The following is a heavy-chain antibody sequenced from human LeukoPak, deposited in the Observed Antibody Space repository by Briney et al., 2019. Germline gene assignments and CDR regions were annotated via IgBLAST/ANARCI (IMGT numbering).Heavy chain of an antibody. CDR3: ARGYGYSYGLFDY. D-gene: IGHD5-18*01. CDR1: GYTFTNYD. Sequence: ASVKVSCKASGYTFTNYDISWVRQAPGQGLEWMGRIYAYNGNTKYAQKLQGRVTMATDTSTSTAYMELRSLRSDGTAVYFCARGYGYSYGLFDYWGQGTLVTVSS. V-gene: IGHV1-18*01. CDR2: IYAYNGNT. J-gene: IGHJ4*02.